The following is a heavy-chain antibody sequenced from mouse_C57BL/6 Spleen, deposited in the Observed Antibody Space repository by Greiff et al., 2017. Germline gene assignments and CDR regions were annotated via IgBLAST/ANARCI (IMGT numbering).Heavy chain of an antibody. CDR2: IDPNSGGT. CDR3: ERGCITTVVATGYFDV. D-gene: IGHD1-1*01. Sequence: VQLQQPGAELVKPGASVKLSCKASGYTFTSYWMHWVKQRPGRGLEWIGRIDPNSGGTKYNEKFKSKATLTVDKPSSTAYMQLSSLTSEDSAVYYCERGCITTVVATGYFDVWGTGTTVTVSS. V-gene: IGHV1-72*01. J-gene: IGHJ1*03. CDR1: GYTFTSYW.